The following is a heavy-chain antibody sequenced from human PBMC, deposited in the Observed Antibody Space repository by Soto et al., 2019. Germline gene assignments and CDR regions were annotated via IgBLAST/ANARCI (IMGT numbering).Heavy chain of an antibody. J-gene: IGHJ6*02. CDR1: GFSLSTSGVG. D-gene: IGHD2-15*01. Sequence: QITLKESGPTLVKPTQTLTLTCTFSGFSLSTSGVGVGWIRQPPGKALEWLALIYWDDDKRYSPSLTSRLTITQDPSKNPVLLTMTNLDPVDTATYYCAHVLVVVANYGMDVWGQGTTVTVS. CDR2: IYWDDDK. V-gene: IGHV2-5*02. CDR3: AHVLVVVANYGMDV.